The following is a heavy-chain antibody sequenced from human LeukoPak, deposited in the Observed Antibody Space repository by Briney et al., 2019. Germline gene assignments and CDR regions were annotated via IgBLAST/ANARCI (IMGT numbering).Heavy chain of an antibody. CDR3: ARGISPGSGWFFNI. CDR2: IYTSGGT. V-gene: IGHV4-4*07. CDR1: GGSISSYY. Sequence: PSETLSLTCTVSGGSISSYYWSWIRQPAGKGLEWIGRIYTSGGTNYNPSLNSRVTISIDKSKNQFSLKLTSVTAADTAVYYCARGISPGSGWFFNIWGQGTVVSVSS. D-gene: IGHD6-19*01. J-gene: IGHJ3*02.